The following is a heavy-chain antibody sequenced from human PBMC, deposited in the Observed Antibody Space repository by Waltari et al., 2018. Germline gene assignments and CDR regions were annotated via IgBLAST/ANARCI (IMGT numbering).Heavy chain of an antibody. Sequence: QVHLVQSGAEVKNLGSSVKVPCQASGGTFARYAITWVRQGPGQGLEWMGGLIPIFGAPNYAQRFQGRVTITADESTSTVYMELSSLKSEDTALYFCARRQLGGPLDPWGQGTLVTVSS. CDR1: GGTFARYA. CDR2: LIPIFGAP. V-gene: IGHV1-69*12. D-gene: IGHD1-1*01. CDR3: ARRQLGGPLDP. J-gene: IGHJ5*02.